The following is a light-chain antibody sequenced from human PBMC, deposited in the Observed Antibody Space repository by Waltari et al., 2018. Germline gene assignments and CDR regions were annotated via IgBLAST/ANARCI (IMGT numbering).Light chain of an antibody. CDR3: QQYGNSLWT. CDR1: QSVSSSY. J-gene: IGKJ1*01. CDR2: GAS. V-gene: IGKV3-20*01. Sequence: EIVLTQSPGTLSLSPGERATLSCRASQSVSSSYLAGYQQKPGQAARFLIYGASSRATGIPDRFSGSGSGTDFILIISRLEPEDFAVYYCQQYGNSLWTCGQGTKVEIK.